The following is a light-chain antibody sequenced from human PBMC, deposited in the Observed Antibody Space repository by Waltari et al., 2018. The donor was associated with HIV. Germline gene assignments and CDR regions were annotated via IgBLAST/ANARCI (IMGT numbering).Light chain of an antibody. J-gene: IGLJ2*01. V-gene: IGLV2-23*02. CDR1: SSDVGSYNL. CDR3: CSYAGSSTVV. Sequence: QSALPQPASVSGSPGQSITISFTATSSDVGSYNLVPWYQQHPGKATKLMIYEVSKRPSGVSNRFSGSKSGNTASLTISGLQAEDEADYYCCSYAGSSTVVFGGGTKLTVL. CDR2: EVS.